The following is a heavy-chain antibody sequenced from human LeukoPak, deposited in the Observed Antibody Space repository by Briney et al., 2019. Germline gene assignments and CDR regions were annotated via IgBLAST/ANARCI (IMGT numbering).Heavy chain of an antibody. J-gene: IGHJ4*02. CDR1: GFTFDEYG. CDR2: ISLNGGAT. Sequence: PGGSLRLSCAASGFTFDEYGMSWVRQAQGKGLEWVSGISLNGGATGYADSVKGRFTISRDNAKNSLYLHMHSLRAEDTAVYYCARRHYDSSGYYPDRKWAFDYWGQGTLVTVSS. V-gene: IGHV3-20*04. D-gene: IGHD3-22*01. CDR3: ARRHYDSSGYYPDRKWAFDY.